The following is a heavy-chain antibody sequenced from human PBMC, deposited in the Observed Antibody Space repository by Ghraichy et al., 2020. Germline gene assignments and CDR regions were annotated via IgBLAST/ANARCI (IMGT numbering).Heavy chain of an antibody. CDR3: ASRYCSSTSCHYMDV. CDR2: ISRRSDT. V-gene: IGHV3-48*02. Sequence: GGSLRLSCAASGFNFSTYGMNWVRQAPGKGLEWISHISRRSDTFYADSVKGRFTISRDNAKDSLYLQMNSLRDEDTAVYYCASRYCSSTSCHYMDVWGKGTTVTVSS. J-gene: IGHJ6*03. CDR1: GFNFSTYG. D-gene: IGHD2-2*01.